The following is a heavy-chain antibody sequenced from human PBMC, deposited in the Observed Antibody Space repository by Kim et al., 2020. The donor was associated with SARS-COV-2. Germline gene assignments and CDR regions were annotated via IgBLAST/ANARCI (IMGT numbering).Heavy chain of an antibody. CDR3: ARGIGEQSAYHFYGSDV. Sequence: GGSLRLSCAASGFTFRDYSLSWVRQASGKGLEWVSYISQSGVATFYAGPVKGRITISRDNAKNSLILEVCRLREEDTADYFCARGIGEQSAYHFYGSDV. D-gene: IGHD1-26*01. V-gene: IGHV3-48*02. J-gene: IGHJ6*01. CDR2: ISQSGVAT. CDR1: GFTFRDYS.